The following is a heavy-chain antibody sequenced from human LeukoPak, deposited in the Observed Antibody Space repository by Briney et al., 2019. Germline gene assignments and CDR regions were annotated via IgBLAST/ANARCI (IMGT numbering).Heavy chain of an antibody. D-gene: IGHD1-26*01. CDR1: GYSFIGYY. Sequence: ASVKVSCKASGYSFIGYYMHWVRQAPGQGLEWMGWINLNSGDTNYAQKFQGRVAMTRDTSISTASMELSRLTSDDTAVYYCARYRSGSPEGLVDYWGQGTLVTISS. CDR2: INLNSGDT. CDR3: ARYRSGSPEGLVDY. V-gene: IGHV1-2*02. J-gene: IGHJ4*02.